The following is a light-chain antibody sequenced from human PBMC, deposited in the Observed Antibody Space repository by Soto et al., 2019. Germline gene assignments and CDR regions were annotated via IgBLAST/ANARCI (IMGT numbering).Light chain of an antibody. CDR1: QSLLHRNGYNY. CDR3: MQALQPTLS. CDR2: LGS. J-gene: IGKJ4*01. Sequence: DIVLTQSPLSLPVTPGEPASISCRSSQSLLHRNGYNYLDWYLQKPGQSPQLLIYLGSNRASGVPDRFSRSGSGTDFTLKISRVEAEDVGIYYCMQALQPTLSFGGGTKVELK. V-gene: IGKV2-28*01.